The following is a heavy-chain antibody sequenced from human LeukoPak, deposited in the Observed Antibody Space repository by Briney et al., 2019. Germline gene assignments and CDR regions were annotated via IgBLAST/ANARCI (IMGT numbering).Heavy chain of an antibody. CDR2: INPSGGNT. V-gene: IGHV1-46*01. D-gene: IGHD2-21*02. CDR1: GYSFTSYY. Sequence: ASVKVSCKASGYSFTSYYIHWVRQAPGQGLELMGIINPSGGNTNYAQKFQGRVTMTRDTSASRVYMELRSLRSEDTAVYYCARVAVTSNYYNYVDVWGKGTTVTVSS. J-gene: IGHJ6*03. CDR3: ARVAVTSNYYNYVDV.